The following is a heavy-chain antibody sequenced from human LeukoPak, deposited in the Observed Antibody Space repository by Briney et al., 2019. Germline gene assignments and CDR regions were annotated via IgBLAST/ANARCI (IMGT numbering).Heavy chain of an antibody. J-gene: IGHJ4*02. CDR2: IYYSGST. D-gene: IGHD3-22*01. V-gene: IGHV4-4*02. Sequence: SGTLSLTCAVSGGSISSSNWWSWIRQPPGKGLEWIGYIYYSGSTYYNPSLKSRVTISVDTSKNQFSLKLSSVTAADTAVYYCARAPGVYNSSGYYYWGQGTPVTVSS. CDR3: ARAPGVYNSSGYYY. CDR1: GGSISSSNW.